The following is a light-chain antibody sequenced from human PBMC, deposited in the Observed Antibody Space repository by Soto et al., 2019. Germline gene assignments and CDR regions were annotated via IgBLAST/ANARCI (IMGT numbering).Light chain of an antibody. CDR2: ATS. Sequence: EIVMTQSPATLSVSPGERATLSCRASQSVSSNLAWYQQKPGQAPRLLIYATSNRATGIPARFSGSGSGTDFTLTISSLEPEDFAVYYCQQRSSWPFTFGPGTRWIS. J-gene: IGKJ3*01. CDR3: QQRSSWPFT. CDR1: QSVSSN. V-gene: IGKV3-11*01.